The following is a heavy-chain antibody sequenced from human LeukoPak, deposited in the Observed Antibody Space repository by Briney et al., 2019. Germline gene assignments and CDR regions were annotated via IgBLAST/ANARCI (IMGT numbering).Heavy chain of an antibody. CDR1: GFTFSSYA. J-gene: IGHJ4*02. Sequence: GGSLRLSCAASGFTFSSYAMSWVRQAPGKGLEWVSGISGSGDSTFYADSVKGRFTISRDNSKNTLYLQMNSLRAEDTAVYYCAKDDFGYCSSTSCYMSSDYWGQGTLVTVSS. D-gene: IGHD2-2*02. V-gene: IGHV3-23*01. CDR2: ISGSGDST. CDR3: AKDDFGYCSSTSCYMSSDY.